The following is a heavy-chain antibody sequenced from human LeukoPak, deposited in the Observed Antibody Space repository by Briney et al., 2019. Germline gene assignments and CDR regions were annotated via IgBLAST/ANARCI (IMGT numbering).Heavy chain of an antibody. CDR2: ISYDGSNK. V-gene: IGHV3-30*01. CDR3: ASFYDSSGYYYFDLFDY. D-gene: IGHD3-22*01. CDR1: GFTFSSYA. Sequence: GGSLRLSCAASGFTFSSYAMHWVRQAPGKGLEWVAVISYDGSNKYYADSVKGRFTTSRDNSKNTLYLQMNSLRAEDTAVYYCASFYDSSGYYYFDLFDYWGQGTLVTVSS. J-gene: IGHJ4*02.